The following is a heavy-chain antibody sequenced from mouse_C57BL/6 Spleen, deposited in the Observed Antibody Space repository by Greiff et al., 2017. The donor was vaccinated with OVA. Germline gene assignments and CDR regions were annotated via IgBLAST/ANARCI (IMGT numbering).Heavy chain of an antibody. CDR3: ARGGGGSSWSFDY. V-gene: IGHV1-18*01. J-gene: IGHJ2*01. Sequence: VQLKESGPELVKPGASVKIPCKASGYTFTDYNMDWVKQSHGKSLEWIGDINPNNGGTIYNQKFKGKATLTVDKSSSTAYMELRSLTSEDTAVYYCARGGGGSSWSFDYWGQGTTLTVSS. CDR2: INPNNGGT. CDR1: GYTFTDYN. D-gene: IGHD1-1*01.